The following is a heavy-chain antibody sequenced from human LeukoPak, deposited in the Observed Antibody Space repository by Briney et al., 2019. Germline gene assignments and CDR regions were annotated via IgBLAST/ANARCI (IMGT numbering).Heavy chain of an antibody. V-gene: IGHV4-39*07. CDR3: AREWVYRVYAIRAAGYYFDY. CDR2: IFYSGST. CDR1: GGSISSRNYY. J-gene: IGHJ4*02. D-gene: IGHD2-8*01. Sequence: PSETLSLTCTVPGGSISSRNYYWGWIRQPPGKGLEWIGSIFYSGSTYYNPSLKSRVTISVDTSKNQFSLKLSSVTAADTAVYYCAREWVYRVYAIRAAGYYFDYWGQGTLVAVSS.